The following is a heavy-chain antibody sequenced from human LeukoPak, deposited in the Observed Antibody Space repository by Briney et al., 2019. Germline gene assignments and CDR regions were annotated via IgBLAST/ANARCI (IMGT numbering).Heavy chain of an antibody. D-gene: IGHD6-13*01. CDR1: GFTFSSYT. Sequence: GGSLRLSCEASGFTFSSYTLTWLRQAPGKGLEWVSSVSSSSGYIYYAASVKGRFTISRDNSKNTLYLQMNSLRAEDTAVYYCAKERSIAAAIDYWGQGTLVTVSS. J-gene: IGHJ4*02. CDR3: AKERSIAAAIDY. V-gene: IGHV3-21*01. CDR2: VSSSSGYI.